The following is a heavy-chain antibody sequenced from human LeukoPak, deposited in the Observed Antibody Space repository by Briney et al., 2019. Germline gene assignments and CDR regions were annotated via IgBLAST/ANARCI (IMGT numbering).Heavy chain of an antibody. CDR2: INPNSGGT. V-gene: IGHV1-2*02. J-gene: IGHJ5*02. Sequence: GASVKVSCTASGYTFTGYYMHWVRQAPGQGLEWMGWINPNSGGTNYAQRFKGRVTMTRDTSISTAYMELSRLRSDDTAVYYCARGASGVYTVTTSWFDPWGQGTLVTVSS. D-gene: IGHD4-17*01. CDR3: ARGASGVYTVTTSWFDP. CDR1: GYTFTGYY.